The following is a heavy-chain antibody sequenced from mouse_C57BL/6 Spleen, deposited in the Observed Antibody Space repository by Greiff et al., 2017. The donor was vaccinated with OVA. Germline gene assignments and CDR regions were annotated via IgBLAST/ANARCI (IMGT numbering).Heavy chain of an antibody. CDR3: ARFYYDYGGFAY. D-gene: IGHD2-4*01. V-gene: IGHV5-17*01. CDR2: ISSGSSTI. J-gene: IGHJ3*01. Sequence: EVQGVESGGGLVKPGGSLKLSCAASGFTFSDSGMHWVRQAPEKGLEWVAYISSGSSTIYYADTVKGRFTISRDNAKNTLFLQMTSLRSEDTAMYYCARFYYDYGGFAYWGQGTLVTVSA. CDR1: GFTFSDSG.